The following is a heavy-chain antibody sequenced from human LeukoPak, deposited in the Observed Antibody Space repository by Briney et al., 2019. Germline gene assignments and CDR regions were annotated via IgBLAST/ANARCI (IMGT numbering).Heavy chain of an antibody. D-gene: IGHD2-15*01. V-gene: IGHV4-39*01. CDR2: IYDSGST. CDR1: GGSISSTFYY. CDR3: ARQPASYCRGVGCPRDWYDP. Sequence: PSETLSLTCTVSGGSISSTFYYWGWIRQPPGKGLEWIGSIYDSGSTYYNPSLKSRVTISVDTSKNQFSLKLSSVTAADTAVYYCARQPASYCRGVGCPRDWYDPWGQGTLVTVSS. J-gene: IGHJ5*02.